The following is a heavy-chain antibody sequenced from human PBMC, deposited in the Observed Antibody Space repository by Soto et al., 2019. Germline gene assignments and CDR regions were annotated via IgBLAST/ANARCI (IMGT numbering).Heavy chain of an antibody. CDR2: ISGGGGNS. J-gene: IGHJ4*02. D-gene: IGHD6-19*01. CDR1: GFNFGDYT. Sequence: QLLESGGGLVQPGGSRRLSCAASGFNFGDYTMTWVRQAPGKGLVWISTISGGGGNSYYADVVKGRLTITRDNSKNTLYLQMNSLKGEDTALYFCAKETFGVGWTLDFWGQGTLVTVSS. CDR3: AKETFGVGWTLDF. V-gene: IGHV3-23*01.